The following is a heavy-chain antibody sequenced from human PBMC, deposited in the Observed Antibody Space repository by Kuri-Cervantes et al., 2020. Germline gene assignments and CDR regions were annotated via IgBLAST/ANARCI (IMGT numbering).Heavy chain of an antibody. CDR3: ARGDYYDSSGYGFYFDY. V-gene: IGHV4-30-2*01. CDR1: GGSISSGGYS. CDR2: IYHSGST. Sequence: SQTLSLTCAVSGGSISSGGYSWSWIRQPPGKGLEWIGYIYHSGSTYYNPSLKSRVTISVDRSKNQFSLKLSSVTAADTAVYYCARGDYYDSSGYGFYFDYWGQGTRVT. D-gene: IGHD3-22*01. J-gene: IGHJ4*02.